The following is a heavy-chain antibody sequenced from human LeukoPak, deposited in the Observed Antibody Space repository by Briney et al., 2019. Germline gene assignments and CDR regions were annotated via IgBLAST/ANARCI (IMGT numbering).Heavy chain of an antibody. Sequence: GGSLRLSCAASGFTFIIYAMSWVRQAPGKGLEWVSIISGSGTTTYYTDSVKGRFTISRDNSKNTVYPQMNSLRAEDTAVYYCAKNLNDILTRYSNPFRGKTMVTHPDAFDIWGQGTMVTVSS. CDR1: GFTFIIYA. D-gene: IGHD3-9*01. J-gene: IGHJ3*02. CDR3: AKNLNDILTRYSNPFRGKTMVTHPDAFDI. V-gene: IGHV3-23*01. CDR2: ISGSGTTT.